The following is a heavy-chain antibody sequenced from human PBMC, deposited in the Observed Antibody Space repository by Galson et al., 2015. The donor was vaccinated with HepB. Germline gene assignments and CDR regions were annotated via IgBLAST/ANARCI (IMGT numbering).Heavy chain of an antibody. Sequence: SLRLSCAASGITFRNSWMDWVRQAPGKGLEWEANIKPDGTETYYLDSVKGRFIISRDNAHNSLYLQMNNVRAEDTAVYYCARDRGWLQFDSWGQGTLVAVSS. J-gene: IGHJ4*02. V-gene: IGHV3-7*01. CDR1: GITFRNSW. CDR3: ARDRGWLQFDS. D-gene: IGHD5-12*01. CDR2: IKPDGTET.